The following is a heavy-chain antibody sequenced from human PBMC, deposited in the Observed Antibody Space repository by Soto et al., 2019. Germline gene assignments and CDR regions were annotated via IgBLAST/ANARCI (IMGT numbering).Heavy chain of an antibody. V-gene: IGHV4-39*01. D-gene: IGHD2-2*01. CDR1: GGPISSNSYY. CDR2: IYYSGST. CDR3: ARLPGYCSGKSCRIDY. J-gene: IGHJ4*02. Sequence: SATLSLTCTVSGGPISSNSYYWGWIRQPPGKGLEWIGSIYYSGSTYYNLSLKSRVTISVDTSKNQFSLKLSSVTAADTAVYFCARLPGYCSGKSCRIDYWGQGTLVTVS.